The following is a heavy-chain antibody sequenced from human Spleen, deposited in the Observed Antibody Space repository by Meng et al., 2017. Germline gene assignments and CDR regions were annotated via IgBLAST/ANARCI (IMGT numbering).Heavy chain of an antibody. CDR3: ARGIAAAGIYRTYNWFDP. CDR2: ISSSGSTI. Sequence: GESLKISCAASGFTFSSYEMNWVRQAPGKGLEWVSYISSSGSTIYYADSVKGRFTISRDNAKNSLYLQMNSLRAEDTAVYYCARGIAAAGIYRTYNWFDPWGQGTLVTVSS. J-gene: IGHJ5*02. V-gene: IGHV3-48*03. CDR1: GFTFSSYE. D-gene: IGHD6-13*01.